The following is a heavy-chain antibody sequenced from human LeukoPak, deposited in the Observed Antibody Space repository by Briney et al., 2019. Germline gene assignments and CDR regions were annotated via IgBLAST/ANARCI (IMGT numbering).Heavy chain of an antibody. CDR3: AREGYTNSMGVNWFDP. J-gene: IGHJ5*02. CDR2: IYYTGST. V-gene: IGHV4-59*01. D-gene: IGHD2-2*02. Sequence: PSETLSLTCTVSGGSISNYYWSWIRQPPGKGLEWIGYIYYTGSTKFNPSLKSRVTISVDTSKNQFSLMLTSVTAADTAVYYCAREGYTNSMGVNWFDPWGQGILVAVSS. CDR1: GGSISNYY.